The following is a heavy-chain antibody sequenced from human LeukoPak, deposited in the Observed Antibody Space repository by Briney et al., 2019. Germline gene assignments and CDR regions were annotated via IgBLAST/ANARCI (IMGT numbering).Heavy chain of an antibody. CDR1: GFIFSNYE. CDR2: INPSGSTI. CDR3: ARDLSSLEYSSSWYEAAYFDY. V-gene: IGHV3-48*03. J-gene: IGHJ4*02. D-gene: IGHD6-13*01. Sequence: GGSLRLSCAASGFIFSNYEMNWVRQAPGKGLEWVSYINPSGSTIYYADPVKGRFTMTRANAKNSLYLQMNSLRAEDTAVYYCARDLSSLEYSSSWYEAAYFDYWGQGTLVTVSS.